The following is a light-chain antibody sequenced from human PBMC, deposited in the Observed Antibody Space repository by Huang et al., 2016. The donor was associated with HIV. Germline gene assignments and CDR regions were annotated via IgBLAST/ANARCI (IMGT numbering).Light chain of an antibody. J-gene: IGKJ2*01. CDR1: QGIGKY. Sequence: DIQMTQSPSSLSASVGDRVTITCQASQGIGKYLNWYQQRPGTAPNLLIYDASNLGTGVPSRCSGNGSGTDFTFTISSLQPEDIATYYCQQYDNQYTFGQGTNLEIK. V-gene: IGKV1-33*01. CDR2: DAS. CDR3: QQYDNQYT.